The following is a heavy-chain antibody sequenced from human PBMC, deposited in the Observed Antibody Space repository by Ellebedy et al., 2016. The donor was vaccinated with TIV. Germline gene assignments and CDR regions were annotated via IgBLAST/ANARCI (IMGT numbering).Heavy chain of an antibody. Sequence: GGSLRLXXAASGFTFSSNTMRWVRQAPGKGLEWVSAIGDSGTTYYADSVKGRFTISRDTSKNTLYLQMNSLRGEDTAVYYCAKARGSSSFFDYWGQGTLVTVSS. J-gene: IGHJ4*02. CDR3: AKARGSSSFFDY. V-gene: IGHV3-23*01. CDR1: GFTFSSNT. D-gene: IGHD6-6*01. CDR2: IGDSGTT.